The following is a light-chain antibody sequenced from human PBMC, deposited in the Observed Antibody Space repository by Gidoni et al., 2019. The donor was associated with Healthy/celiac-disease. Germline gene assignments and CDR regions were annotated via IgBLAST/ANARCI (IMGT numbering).Light chain of an antibody. CDR2: AAA. CDR1: QSISSY. V-gene: IGKV1-39*01. CDR3: QRSYSTWT. Sequence: DIQMTQSPSSLSASVGDRVTINSRASQSISSYLNWYQQKPGIAPKLLSYAAASLQSGVPSRFSGSGSGTDFTLTISSLQPEDFATYYCQRSYSTWTFGQGTKVEIK. J-gene: IGKJ1*01.